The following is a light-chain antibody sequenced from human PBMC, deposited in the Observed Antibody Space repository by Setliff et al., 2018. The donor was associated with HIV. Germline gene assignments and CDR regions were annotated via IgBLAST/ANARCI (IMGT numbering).Light chain of an antibody. CDR3: CSYAGSSTYV. V-gene: IGLV2-23*02. Sequence: QSALAQPASVSGSPGQSITISCIGTSSDVGGYNYVSWYQQLPGKAPKLMIYDVSNRPSGVSNRFSGSKSGNTASLTISGLQAEDEADYYCCSYAGSSTYVFGTGTKGTVL. CDR2: DVS. CDR1: SSDVGGYNY. J-gene: IGLJ1*01.